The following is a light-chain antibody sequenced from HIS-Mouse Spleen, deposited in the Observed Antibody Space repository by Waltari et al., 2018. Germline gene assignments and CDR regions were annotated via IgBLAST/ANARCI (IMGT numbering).Light chain of an antibody. CDR1: KLGDTY. V-gene: IGLV3-1*01. CDR3: QAWDSSPL. CDR2: QDS. Sequence: SYELTQPPSVSVSPGQTASITCSGDKLGDTYACWYQQKPGQSTVLVIYQDSKRPSGIPERFSGSNSGNTATLTISGTQAMDEADYYCQAWDSSPLFGGGTKLTVL. J-gene: IGLJ2*01.